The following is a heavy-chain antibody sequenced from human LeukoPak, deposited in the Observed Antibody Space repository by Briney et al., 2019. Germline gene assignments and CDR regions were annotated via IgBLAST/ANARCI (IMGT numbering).Heavy chain of an antibody. D-gene: IGHD5-12*01. CDR1: GYTFISYG. CDR3: ARVAYYTEYSGYDTYYFDY. CDR2: ISPYNGNT. J-gene: IGHJ4*02. V-gene: IGHV1-18*04. Sequence: ASVKVSCKASGYTFISYGISWVRQAPGQGLEWMGWISPYNGNTNYARKLQGRVTMTTDTSTSTAYMELRSLRSDDTAVYYCARVAYYTEYSGYDTYYFDYWGQGTLVTVSS.